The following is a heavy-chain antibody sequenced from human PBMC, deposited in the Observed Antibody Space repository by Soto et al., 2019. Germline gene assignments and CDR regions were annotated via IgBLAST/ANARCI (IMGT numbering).Heavy chain of an antibody. D-gene: IGHD4-17*01. J-gene: IGHJ6*02. V-gene: IGHV4-59*01. Sequence: SETLSLTCTVSGGSISNYYWSWIRQPPGKELEWIAYIYYSGSTNYNPSLKSRVTISVDTSKNQFSLKLSSVTAADTAVYYCAIELSTVTNYGMDVWGQGTTVTVSS. CDR2: IYYSGST. CDR1: GGSISNYY. CDR3: AIELSTVTNYGMDV.